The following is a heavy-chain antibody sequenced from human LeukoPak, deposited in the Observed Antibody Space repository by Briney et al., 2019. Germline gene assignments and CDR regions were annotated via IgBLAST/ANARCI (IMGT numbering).Heavy chain of an antibody. D-gene: IGHD3-3*01. J-gene: IGHJ1*01. CDR3: ARGHRITIFGVVIHQYFQH. CDR2: INPNSGGT. V-gene: IGHV1-2*02. CDR1: GYTFTGYY. Sequence: ASVKVSCKASGYTFTGYYMHWVRQAPGQGLEWMGWINPNSGGTNYAQKFQGRVTMTRDTSISTAYMELSRLRSDDTAVYHCARGHRITIFGVVIHQYFQHWGQGTLVTVSS.